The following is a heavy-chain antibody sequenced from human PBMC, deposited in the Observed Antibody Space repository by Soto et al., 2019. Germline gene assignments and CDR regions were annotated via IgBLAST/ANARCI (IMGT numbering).Heavy chain of an antibody. V-gene: IGHV3-30-3*01. D-gene: IGHD4-4*01. CDR3: ASPPTVTTSGMFDY. CDR1: GFTFSSYA. J-gene: IGHJ4*02. Sequence: GGSLRLSCAASGFTFSSYAMHWVRQAPGKGLEWVAVISYDGSNKYYADSVKGRFTISRDNSKNTLYLQMNSLRAEDTAVYYCASPPTVTTSGMFDYWGQGTLVTVSS. CDR2: ISYDGSNK.